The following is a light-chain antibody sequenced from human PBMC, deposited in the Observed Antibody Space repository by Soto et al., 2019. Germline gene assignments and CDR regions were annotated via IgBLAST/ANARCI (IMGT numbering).Light chain of an antibody. Sequence: EVVLTQSPATLSLSPGDRATLSCRASQSVSHALAWYQQKPGQAPRLLIHDASSRATGIPARFSGSGSETDFTLTISSLEPEDFVVYYCQQYGNSPFTFGQGTRLEIK. V-gene: IGKV3-11*01. CDR2: DAS. CDR3: QQYGNSPFT. J-gene: IGKJ5*01. CDR1: QSVSHA.